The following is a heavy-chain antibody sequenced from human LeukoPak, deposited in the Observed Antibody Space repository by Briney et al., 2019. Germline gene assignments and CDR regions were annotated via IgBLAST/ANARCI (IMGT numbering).Heavy chain of an antibody. D-gene: IGHD1-26*01. CDR2: VYHTRTT. Sequence: SETLSLTCTVSGDSLRSFTSSSYFCTPNRQPSRKGLMCLGSVYHTRTTYSNPSLRSRVTVSVDTSKNQFSLRMSSVTAADTAVYYCARHLLGRGADYYFFYMDVWGKGTTVTVSS. CDR1: GDSLRSFTSSSYF. CDR3: ARHLLGRGADYYFFYMDV. V-gene: IGHV4-39*01. J-gene: IGHJ6*03.